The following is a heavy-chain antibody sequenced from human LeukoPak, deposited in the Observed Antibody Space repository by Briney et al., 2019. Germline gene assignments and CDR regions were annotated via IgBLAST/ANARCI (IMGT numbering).Heavy chain of an antibody. J-gene: IGHJ4*02. CDR2: IYYSGST. CDR1: GXSISSYY. D-gene: IGHD3-10*01. CDR3: ARHVGNSGSGSYLTYFDY. Sequence: PSETLSLTCTVSGXSISSYYWSWIRQPPGKGLEWIGHIYYSGSTHYNPSLKSRVTISVDTSKNQFSLKLSSVTAADTAVYYCARHVGNSGSGSYLTYFDYWGQGILVTVSS. V-gene: IGHV4-59*08.